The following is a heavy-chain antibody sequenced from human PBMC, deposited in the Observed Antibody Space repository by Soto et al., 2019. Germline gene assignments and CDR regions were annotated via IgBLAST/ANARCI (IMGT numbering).Heavy chain of an antibody. CDR2: ISGNGDTT. D-gene: IGHD6-6*01. V-gene: IGHV3-23*01. CDR1: GFIFSSNA. J-gene: IGHJ4*02. Sequence: QTGGSLRLSCAASGFIFSSNAMTWVRQPPGKGLEWVSIISGNGDTTYYPDSVKGRFTVSRDNSKNTVFLQMNSLRVEDTAMYYCVKEYSTSFDYWGQGTPVTVSS. CDR3: VKEYSTSFDY.